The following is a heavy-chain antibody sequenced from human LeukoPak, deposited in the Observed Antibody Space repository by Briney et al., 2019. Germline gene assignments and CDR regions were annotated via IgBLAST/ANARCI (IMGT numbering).Heavy chain of an antibody. J-gene: IGHJ5*02. CDR3: ARDFSS. V-gene: IGHV3-48*01. CDR2: ISGSSSPI. Sequence: KGLEWLSYISGSSSPIYYADSVRGRFTISRDNAKNSLYLQMNSLRVDDTAVYYCARDFSSWGQGTLVTVSS.